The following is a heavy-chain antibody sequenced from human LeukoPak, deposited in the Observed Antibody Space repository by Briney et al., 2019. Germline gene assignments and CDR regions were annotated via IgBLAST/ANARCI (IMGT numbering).Heavy chain of an antibody. V-gene: IGHV3-30*18. CDR3: AKQMAVDYFDY. CDR1: GFTFSNFG. Sequence: GGSLRLSCAASGFTFSNFGMHWVRQAPGKGLEWVAVISYDGNNKYYTDSVKGRFTISRDDAKNTLYLQMDSLRAEDTAVYYCAKQMAVDYFDYWGQGTLVTVSS. CDR2: ISYDGNNK. J-gene: IGHJ4*02. D-gene: IGHD5-24*01.